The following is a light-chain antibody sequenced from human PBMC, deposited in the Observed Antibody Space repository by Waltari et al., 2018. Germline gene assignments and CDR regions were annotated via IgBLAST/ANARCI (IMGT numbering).Light chain of an antibody. CDR2: DVS. J-gene: IGLJ2*01. CDR1: RSDVGAYNY. Sequence: QSALTQPASVSGSPGQSITISCPGTRSDVGAYNYVSWYQQHPGKAPKLIIFDVSDRPSGVSSRFSGSKSGNTASLTISGLQAQDEADYYCSSYISSSTLELFGGGTSLTVL. V-gene: IGLV2-14*03. CDR3: SSYISSSTLEL.